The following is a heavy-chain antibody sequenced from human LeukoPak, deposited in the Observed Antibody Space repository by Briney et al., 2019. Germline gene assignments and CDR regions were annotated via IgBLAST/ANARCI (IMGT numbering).Heavy chain of an antibody. CDR2: IYYSGST. J-gene: IGHJ6*03. Sequence: SETLSLTCTVSGAYISTFYWSWIRQPPGKGLEWIGYIYYSGSTKYNPSLKSQVTISVDTSKNQFSLKLSSVTAADTAVYYCARDNYYYMDVWGKGTTVTVSS. CDR3: ARDNYYYMDV. V-gene: IGHV4-59*12. CDR1: GAYISTFY.